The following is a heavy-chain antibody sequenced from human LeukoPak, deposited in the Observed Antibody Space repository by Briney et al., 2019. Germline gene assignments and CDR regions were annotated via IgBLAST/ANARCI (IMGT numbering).Heavy chain of an antibody. Sequence: LSETLSLTCTVSGGSISIYYWSWIRQPPGKGLEWLGYVYNSGSADYNPSLKSRVTISADTSKNQFSLKLSSVTAADTAVYYCVRDRELFYWGQGTLVTVSS. D-gene: IGHD1-7*01. CDR3: VRDRELFY. J-gene: IGHJ4*02. V-gene: IGHV4-59*01. CDR1: GGSISIYY. CDR2: VYNSGSA.